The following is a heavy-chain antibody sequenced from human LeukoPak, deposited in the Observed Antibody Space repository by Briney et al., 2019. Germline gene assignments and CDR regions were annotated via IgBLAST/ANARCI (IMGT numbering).Heavy chain of an antibody. Sequence: GGSLRLSCAASGFTFSSYSMNWVRQAPGRGLEWVSSISSSSSHIYYADSVKGRFTISRDNPKNSLYLQMNSLRAEDTAVYYCTKAVYWYFDLWGRGTLVTVSS. J-gene: IGHJ2*01. V-gene: IGHV3-21*01. CDR2: ISSSSSHI. CDR1: GFTFSSYS. CDR3: TKAVYWYFDL. D-gene: IGHD6-19*01.